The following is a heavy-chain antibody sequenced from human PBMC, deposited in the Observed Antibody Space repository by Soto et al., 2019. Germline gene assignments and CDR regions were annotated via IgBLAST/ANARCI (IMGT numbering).Heavy chain of an antibody. Sequence: SETLSLTCTVSGASISGYCWSGIREPPGKGLEWIGYIYYSGNSKDNPSLKRRVSISVDTSKTHFSLKLSSVTAADTAVYYSAGGWRVEGYNSGYGDFDLWGRGQWSPSPQ. J-gene: IGHJ3*01. V-gene: IGHV4-59*01. D-gene: IGHD1-1*01. CDR1: GASISGYC. CDR2: IYYSGNS. CDR3: AGGWRVEGYNSGYGDFDL.